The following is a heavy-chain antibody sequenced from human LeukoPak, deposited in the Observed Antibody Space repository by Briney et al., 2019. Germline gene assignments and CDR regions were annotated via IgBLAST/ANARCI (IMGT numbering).Heavy chain of an antibody. CDR1: GFTFKSYA. CDR3: AQRDDTFDF. Sequence: AGGSPRLSCTASGFTFKSYAMSWVRQAPGRGLEWIASISASGGTTYYGDSVRGRFTSSRDNSKNTLYLQMSSLRADDTAVYYCAQRDDTFDFWGQGTMVIVSS. CDR2: ISASGGTT. J-gene: IGHJ3*01. V-gene: IGHV3-23*01.